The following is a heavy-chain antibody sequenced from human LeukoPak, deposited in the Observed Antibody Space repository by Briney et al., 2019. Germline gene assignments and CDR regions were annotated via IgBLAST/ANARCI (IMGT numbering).Heavy chain of an antibody. V-gene: IGHV1-24*01. CDR1: GYTLTELS. CDR2: FDPEDGET. CDR3: ATCNPYYYGSRNLKELDY. J-gene: IGHJ4*02. Sequence: ASVKVSCKVSGYTLTELSMHWVRQAPGKGLEWMGGFDPEDGETIYAQKFQGRVTMTEDTSTDTAYMELSSLRSEGTAVYYCATCNPYYYGSRNLKELDYWGQGTLVTVSS. D-gene: IGHD3-10*01.